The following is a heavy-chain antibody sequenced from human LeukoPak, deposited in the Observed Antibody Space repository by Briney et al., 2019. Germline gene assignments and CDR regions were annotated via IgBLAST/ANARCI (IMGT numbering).Heavy chain of an antibody. CDR2: ISGSGDTT. V-gene: IGHV3-23*01. J-gene: IGHJ1*01. Sequence: GGSLRLSCAASAFTFSSYAMTWVRQAPGKGLEWVSGISGSGDTTHYADSVKGRFTTSRDNSKNTLYLQMNRLRAEDTAVYYCSKGDYDRSGYSFARIFQHWGQGTLVTVSS. CDR1: AFTFSSYA. D-gene: IGHD3-22*01. CDR3: SKGDYDRSGYSFARIFQH.